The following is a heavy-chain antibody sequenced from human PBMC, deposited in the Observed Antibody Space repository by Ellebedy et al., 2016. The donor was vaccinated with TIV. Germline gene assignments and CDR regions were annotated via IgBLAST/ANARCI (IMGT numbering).Heavy chain of an antibody. Sequence: SETLSLXCTVPNASISDYYWSWIRQVPGKGMEWIGYMYYSGTPKYNPSLKSRVTMSADTSKNQFSLKVHSVTAADSAVYYCARDPSGDYGVWGHGILVTVSS. V-gene: IGHV4-59*01. CDR1: NASISDYY. D-gene: IGHD2-21*02. CDR2: MYYSGTP. J-gene: IGHJ4*01. CDR3: ARDPSGDYGV.